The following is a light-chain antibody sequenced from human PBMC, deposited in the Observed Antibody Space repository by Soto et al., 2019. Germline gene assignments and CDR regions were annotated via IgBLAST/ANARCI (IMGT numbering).Light chain of an antibody. Sequence: EIVMTQSPATLSVSPWERVTLSCRASESISRNLAWYQQKPGQAPRLLIYGASSRDTGVPARFSGGGSGTEFTLTISSLQSEDSAVYFCQQYMNWPPLTFGPGTKVDV. J-gene: IGKJ3*01. V-gene: IGKV3-15*01. CDR3: QQYMNWPPLT. CDR1: ESISRN. CDR2: GAS.